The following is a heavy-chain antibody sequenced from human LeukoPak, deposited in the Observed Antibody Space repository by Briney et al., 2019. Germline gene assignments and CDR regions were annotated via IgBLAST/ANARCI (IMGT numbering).Heavy chain of an antibody. J-gene: IGHJ5*02. CDR1: GGTFSSYS. CDR3: ARDGRDGQLEGHWFGP. D-gene: IGHD3-3*01. V-gene: IGHV1-69*04. CDR2: IIPIIGIA. Sequence: SVKVSCKASGGTFSSYSISWVRQAPGQGLEWMGRIIPIIGIANYAQKFQGRVTITADKSTSTAYMELTSLRSEDTAVYYCARDGRDGQLEGHWFGPWGQGTLVTVSS.